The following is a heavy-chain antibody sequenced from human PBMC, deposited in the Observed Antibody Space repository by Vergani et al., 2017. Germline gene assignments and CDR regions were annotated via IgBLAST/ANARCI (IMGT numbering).Heavy chain of an antibody. V-gene: IGHV3-23*01. CDR1: GFTFDTYT. CDR2: ISSGGGDI. CDR3: TTAWGLYYLHGEYFQY. Sequence: ELQLLESGGGLVQPGGSRRLSCAGAGFTFDTYTMAYVRPAPGKGLEWVATISSGGGDIFYAYSVKGRFTISGDNSKNTLFLQMNSLTDEDTAVYYCTTAWGLYYLHGEYFQYWGRGTLVSVSS. J-gene: IGHJ1*01. D-gene: IGHD3-10*01.